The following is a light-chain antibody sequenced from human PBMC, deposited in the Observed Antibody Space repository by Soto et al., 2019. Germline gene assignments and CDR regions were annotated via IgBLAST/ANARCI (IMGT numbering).Light chain of an antibody. CDR1: QGVSTH. Sequence: GITRCQTNLSESPWYRATPSGRAGQGVSTHFAWYQQKSGQSPRLLIYEVSNMDSGVPARFSGSGSETDFTFTISGLQSEDFAVYYCQQDYSSPFTFGQGTRLEIK. J-gene: IGKJ5*01. CDR2: EVS. CDR3: QQDYSSPFT. V-gene: IGKV3-15*01.